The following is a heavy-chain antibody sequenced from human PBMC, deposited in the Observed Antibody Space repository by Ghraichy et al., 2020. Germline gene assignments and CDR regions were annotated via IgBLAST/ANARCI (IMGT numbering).Heavy chain of an antibody. CDR3: ARGAGYDILTGYQYYFDY. J-gene: IGHJ4*02. D-gene: IGHD3-9*01. CDR2: IYYSGST. Sequence: SETLSLTCTVSGGSISSGGYYWSWIRQHPGKGLEWIGYIYYSGSTYYNPSLKSRVTISVDTSKNQFSLKLSSVTAADTAVYYCARGAGYDILTGYQYYFDYWGQGTLVTVAS. CDR1: GGSISSGGYY. V-gene: IGHV4-31*03.